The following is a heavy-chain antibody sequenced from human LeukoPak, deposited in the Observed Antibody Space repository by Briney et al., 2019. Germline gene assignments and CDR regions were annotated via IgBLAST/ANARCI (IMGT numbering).Heavy chain of an antibody. CDR3: ARADTQRLVLFDY. D-gene: IGHD6-25*01. Sequence: SETLSLTCTVSGGSISSYYWSWIRQPPGKGLEWIGYVQSTGTSNFNPSLKSRVTISLYTSKSQFSLRLTSVTAADTAVYYCARADTQRLVLFDYWGQGTLVTVSS. V-gene: IGHV4-59*01. CDR2: VQSTGTS. J-gene: IGHJ4*02. CDR1: GGSISSYY.